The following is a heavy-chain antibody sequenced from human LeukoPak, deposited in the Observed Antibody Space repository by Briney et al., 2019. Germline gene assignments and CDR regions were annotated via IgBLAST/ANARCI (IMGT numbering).Heavy chain of an antibody. CDR3: ARDEGLVGEGGYYFDY. Sequence: GASVKVSCKASGGTFSSYAISWVRQAPGQGLEWMGGIIPIFGTANYAQKFQGRVTITTDESTSTAYMELSSLRSEDTAVYYCARDEGLVGEGGYYFDYWGQGTLVTVSS. V-gene: IGHV1-69*05. CDR2: IIPIFGTA. CDR1: GGTFSSYA. D-gene: IGHD1-26*01. J-gene: IGHJ4*02.